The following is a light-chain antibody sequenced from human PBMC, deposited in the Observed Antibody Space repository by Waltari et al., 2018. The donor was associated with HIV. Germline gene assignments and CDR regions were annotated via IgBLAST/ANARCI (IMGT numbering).Light chain of an antibody. Sequence: QSVLTQPPSVSAAPGQKVTISCSGSTSNIGSNFVSWYQQFSETAPKLLIFDNDKRPSRIPDRFSGAKSGTSATLGLTGLQSGDEANYYCATWDNKLSALVFGGGTKVTVL. V-gene: IGLV1-51*01. CDR3: ATWDNKLSALV. J-gene: IGLJ2*01. CDR1: TSNIGSNF. CDR2: DND.